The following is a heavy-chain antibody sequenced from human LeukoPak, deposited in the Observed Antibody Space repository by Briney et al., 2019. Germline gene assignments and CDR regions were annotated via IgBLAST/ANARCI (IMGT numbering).Heavy chain of an antibody. CDR1: GYSISSGYY. D-gene: IGHD3-10*01. J-gene: IGHJ4*02. CDR3: AREWGSGSYYNWYNFGF. CDR2: IYHSGST. Sequence: SETLSLTCGVSGYSISSGYYWGWIRQPPGKGLEWIGSIYHSGSTSYNASLKSRVTISVDTSKNQFSLKLTSVTAADTAVYYCAREWGSGSYYNWYNFGFWGQGTLVTVSS. V-gene: IGHV4-38-2*02.